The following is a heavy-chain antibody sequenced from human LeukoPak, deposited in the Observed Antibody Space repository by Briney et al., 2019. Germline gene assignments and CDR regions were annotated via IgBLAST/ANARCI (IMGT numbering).Heavy chain of an antibody. CDR2: IIPIFGTA. CDR3: ASSSILRYFDWLFNGMDV. D-gene: IGHD3-9*01. Sequence: ASVKVACKASGGTFSSYAISWVRQARGQGLEWMGGIIPIFGTANYAQKFQGRVTITADKSTSTAYMELSSLRSGDTAVYYCASSSILRYFDWLFNGMDVWGKGTTVTVSS. J-gene: IGHJ6*04. V-gene: IGHV1-69*06. CDR1: GGTFSSYA.